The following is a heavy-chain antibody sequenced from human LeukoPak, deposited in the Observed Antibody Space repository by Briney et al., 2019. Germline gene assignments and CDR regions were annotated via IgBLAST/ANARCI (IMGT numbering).Heavy chain of an antibody. CDR2: ISYDGSNK. J-gene: IGHJ3*02. CDR1: GFTFSSYG. Sequence: GGSLRLSCAASGFTFSSYGMHWVRQAPGKGLEWVAVISYDGSNKYYADSVKGRFTISRDNSKNTLYLQMNSLRAEDTAVYYCAKVQTPLWFGELFSDAFDIWGQGTMVTVSS. CDR3: AKVQTPLWFGELFSDAFDI. V-gene: IGHV3-30*18. D-gene: IGHD3-10*01.